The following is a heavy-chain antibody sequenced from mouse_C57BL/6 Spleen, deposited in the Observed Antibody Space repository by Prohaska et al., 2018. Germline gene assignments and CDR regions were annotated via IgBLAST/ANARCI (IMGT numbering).Heavy chain of an antibody. CDR1: GYTFTDYE. J-gene: IGHJ2*01. V-gene: IGHV1-15*01. Sequence: GAELVRPGASVTLSCKASGYTFTDYEMHWVKQTPVHGLEWIGAIDPETGGTAYNQKFKGKAILTADKSSSTAYMELRSLTSEDSAVYYCTRDYYGSSNYFDYWGQGTTLTVSS. CDR2: IDPETGGT. D-gene: IGHD1-1*01. CDR3: TRDYYGSSNYFDY.